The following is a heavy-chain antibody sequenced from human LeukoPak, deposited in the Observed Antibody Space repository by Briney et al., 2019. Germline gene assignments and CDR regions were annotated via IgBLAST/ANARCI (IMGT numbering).Heavy chain of an antibody. CDR3: ARVDDSSGYYSLGIDY. D-gene: IGHD3-22*01. V-gene: IGHV3-30-3*01. CDR2: ISYDGSNK. CDR1: GFTVSGTY. Sequence: GGSLRISCSASGFTVSGTYMSWVRQAPGKGLEWVAVISYDGSNKYYADSVKGRFTISRDNSKNTLYLQMNSLRAEDTAVYYCARVDDSSGYYSLGIDYWGQGTLVTVSS. J-gene: IGHJ4*02.